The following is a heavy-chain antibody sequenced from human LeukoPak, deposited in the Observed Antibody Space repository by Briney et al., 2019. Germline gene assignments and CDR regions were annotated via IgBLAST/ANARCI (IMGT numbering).Heavy chain of an antibody. Sequence: MSSGTLSLTCGASGGSVTSTNWWTWVRPPPGKGLGWIGEVHLDGRNNYNPSLKSRLTMSVDLSENHISLKLTSVTATDTAVYYCAREGGFYRPLDYSGQGTLVTVSS. CDR1: GGSVTSTNW. V-gene: IGHV4-4*02. D-gene: IGHD3-3*01. CDR2: VHLDGRN. CDR3: AREGGFYRPLDY. J-gene: IGHJ4*02.